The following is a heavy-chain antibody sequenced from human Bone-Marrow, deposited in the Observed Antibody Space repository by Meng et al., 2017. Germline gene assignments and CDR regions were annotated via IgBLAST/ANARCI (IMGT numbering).Heavy chain of an antibody. CDR1: GYTFAAYW. Sequence: QVQLVQSGPEVKKPGASVKLSCKPSGYTFAAYWIHGLRQAPGQGLEWMGRIDPNNDHTQYAQNFQGRVTMTSDTSISTVYMELNGLRSDDTAVYYCARGLAVDEFDYWGQGTLVTVSS. V-gene: IGHV1-2*06. CDR2: IDPNNDHT. D-gene: IGHD2-15*01. J-gene: IGHJ4*02. CDR3: ARGLAVDEFDY.